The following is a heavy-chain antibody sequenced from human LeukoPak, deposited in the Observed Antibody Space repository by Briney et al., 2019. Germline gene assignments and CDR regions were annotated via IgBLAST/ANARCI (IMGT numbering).Heavy chain of an antibody. CDR2: ISGSGGST. D-gene: IGHD3-10*01. J-gene: IGHJ4*01. CDR3: AKASTFGELNRPFDY. V-gene: IGHV3-23*01. CDR1: GFTFSSYA. Sequence: GGSLRLSCAASGFTFSSYAMSWVRRAPGKGLEWVSIISGSGGSTYYADSVKGRFTISRDNSKNTLYLQMNSLRAEDTAVYYCAKASTFGELNRPFDYWGQGNPGHRLL.